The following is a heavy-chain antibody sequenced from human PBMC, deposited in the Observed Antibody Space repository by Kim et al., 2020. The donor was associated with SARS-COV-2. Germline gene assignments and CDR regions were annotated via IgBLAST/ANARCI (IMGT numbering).Heavy chain of an antibody. CDR1: GYSFTSYW. CDR2: IYPGDSDT. V-gene: IGHV5-51*01. J-gene: IGHJ4*02. D-gene: IGHD3-10*01. CDR3: ARFDQYYYGSGSPDY. Sequence: GESLKISCKGSGYSFTSYWIGWVRQMPGKGLEWMGIIYPGDSDTRYSPSFQGQVTISADKSISTAYLQWSSLKASDTAMYYCARFDQYYYGSGSPDYWGQGTLVTVSS.